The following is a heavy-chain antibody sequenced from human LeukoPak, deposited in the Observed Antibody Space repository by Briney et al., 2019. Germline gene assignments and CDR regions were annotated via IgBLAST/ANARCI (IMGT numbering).Heavy chain of an antibody. Sequence: SETLSLTCAVSGYSISSGYYWGWIRQPPGKGLEWIGSIYHSGSTYYNPSLKGRGTISVDTSKNQFSLKLSSVTAADTGVYYCARDQRSGGSFDYWGQGTLVTVSS. CDR2: IYHSGST. CDR1: GYSISSGYY. CDR3: ARDQRSGGSFDY. V-gene: IGHV4-38-2*02. D-gene: IGHD2-15*01. J-gene: IGHJ4*02.